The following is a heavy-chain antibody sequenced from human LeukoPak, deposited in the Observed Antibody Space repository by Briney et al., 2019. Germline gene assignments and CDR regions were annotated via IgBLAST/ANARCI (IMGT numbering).Heavy chain of an antibody. D-gene: IGHD2-2*01. J-gene: IGHJ6*03. CDR2: ISSSGSTI. CDR1: GFTFSSYE. V-gene: IGHV3-48*03. CDR3: ARVRWDIVVVPAAMGYYYYYMDV. Sequence: GGSLRLSCAASGFTFSSYEMNWVRQAPGKGLEWVSYISSSGSTIYYADSVKGRFTISRDNAKNSLYLQMNSLRAEDTAVYYCARVRWDIVVVPAAMGYYYYYMDVWGKGTTVTISS.